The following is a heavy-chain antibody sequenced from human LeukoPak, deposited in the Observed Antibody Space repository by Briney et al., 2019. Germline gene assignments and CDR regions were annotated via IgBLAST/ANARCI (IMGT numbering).Heavy chain of an antibody. D-gene: IGHD3-22*01. CDR2: ISSSSSTI. J-gene: IGHJ4*02. V-gene: IGHV3-48*04. Sequence: GGSLRLSCAASGFTFSSYGMTWVRQAPGKGLGWVSYISSSSSTIYYADSVKGRFTISRDNAKNSLYLQMNSLRAEDTAVYYCARDGWSYYYDSSGYYVRRPLDYWGQGTLVTVSS. CDR1: GFTFSSYG. CDR3: ARDGWSYYYDSSGYYVRRPLDY.